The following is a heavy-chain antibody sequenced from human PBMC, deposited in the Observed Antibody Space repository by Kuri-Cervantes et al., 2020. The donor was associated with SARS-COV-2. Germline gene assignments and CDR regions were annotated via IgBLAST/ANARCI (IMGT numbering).Heavy chain of an antibody. CDR1: GFTVSSNY. CDR3: ARDQITMIYGMDV. Sequence: GESLKISCAASGFTVSSNYMSWVRQAPGKGLEWVAVIWYDGSNKYYADSVKGRFTISRDNSKNTLYLQMNSLRAEDTAVYYCARDQITMIYGMDVWGQGTTVTVSS. CDR2: IWYDGSNK. J-gene: IGHJ6*02. V-gene: IGHV3-33*08. D-gene: IGHD3-22*01.